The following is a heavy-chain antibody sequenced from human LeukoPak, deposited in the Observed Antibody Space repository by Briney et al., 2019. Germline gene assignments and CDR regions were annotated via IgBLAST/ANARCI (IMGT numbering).Heavy chain of an antibody. Sequence: PGGSLRLSCSASGFTFSSYAMHCVRQAPGKGLEYVSAISSNGGSTYYADSVKGRFTISRDNSKNTLYLQMNSLRAEDTAVYYCAKDGYSGYDPNWFDPWGQGTLVTVSS. CDR1: GFTFSSYA. D-gene: IGHD5-12*01. CDR3: AKDGYSGYDPNWFDP. CDR2: ISSNGGST. V-gene: IGHV3-64*04. J-gene: IGHJ5*02.